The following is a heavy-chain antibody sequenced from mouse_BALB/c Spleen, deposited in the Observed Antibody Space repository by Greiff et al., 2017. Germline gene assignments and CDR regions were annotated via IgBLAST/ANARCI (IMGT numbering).Heavy chain of an antibody. CDR2: ISYSGST. CDR1: GYSITSDYA. D-gene: IGHD4-1*01. V-gene: IGHV3-2*02. CDR3: ARRSPNWDGFAY. J-gene: IGHJ3*01. Sequence: VQLKESGPGLVKPSQSLSLTCTVTGYSITSDYAWNWIRQFPGNKLEWMGYISYSGSTSYNPSLKSRISITRDTSKNQFFLQLNSVTTEDTATYYCARRSPNWDGFAYWGQGTLVTVSA.